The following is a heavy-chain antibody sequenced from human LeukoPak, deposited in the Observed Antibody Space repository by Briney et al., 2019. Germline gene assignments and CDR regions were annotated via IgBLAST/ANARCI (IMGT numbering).Heavy chain of an antibody. J-gene: IGHJ5*02. V-gene: IGHV4-39*01. D-gene: IGHD6-19*01. Sequence: SETLSLTCTVSGGSISSSSYYWGWIRQPPGKGLEWIGSIYYSGSTYYNPSLKSRVTISVDTSKNQFSLKLSSVTAADTAVYYCARRWSSGWLFDPWGQGTLVTVSS. CDR3: ARRWSSGWLFDP. CDR1: GGSISSSSYY. CDR2: IYYSGST.